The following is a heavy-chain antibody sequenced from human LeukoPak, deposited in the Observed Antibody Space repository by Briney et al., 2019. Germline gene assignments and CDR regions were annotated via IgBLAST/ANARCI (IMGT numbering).Heavy chain of an antibody. Sequence: GGPLTLLCAASGLPFTHYLMRGPRHAPGGGVEWVSSITGVGDTYYADSVKGRFTISRDNSRNTLYLQMNSLRAEETDVYYCASGSTPGNGYYFDYWGQGTLVTVSS. CDR1: GLPFTHYL. J-gene: IGHJ4*02. D-gene: IGHD3-10*01. V-gene: IGHV3-23*01. CDR3: ASGSTPGNGYYFDY. CDR2: ITGVGDT.